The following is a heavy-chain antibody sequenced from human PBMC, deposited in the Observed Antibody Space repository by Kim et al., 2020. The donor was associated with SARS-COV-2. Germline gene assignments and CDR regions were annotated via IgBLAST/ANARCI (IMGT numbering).Heavy chain of an antibody. J-gene: IGHJ3*02. Sequence: SESLSLTCSVSGDSISSFYWSWIRQPPGKGLEWIGYIYNIGTTNYNPSLKSRVSISLDMSESEFSLKLSSMTAADTAVYYCARQGPSPHDAFDIWGQGTMVTVS. CDR3: ARQGPSPHDAFDI. CDR1: GDSISSFY. V-gene: IGHV4-59*08. CDR2: IYNIGTT.